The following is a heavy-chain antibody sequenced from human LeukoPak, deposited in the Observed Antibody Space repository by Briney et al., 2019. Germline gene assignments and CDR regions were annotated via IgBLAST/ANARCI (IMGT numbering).Heavy chain of an antibody. J-gene: IGHJ4*02. D-gene: IGHD3-10*01. Sequence: PGGSLRLSCAASGFTVSNNYMSWVRQAPGKGLEWVSVVYSGGGTSYADFVKGRFTISRDNSKNTLYLQMNSLRAEDTAVYYCARDPGVKGYYFDYWGQGTLVTVSS. V-gene: IGHV3-66*01. CDR2: VYSGGGT. CDR3: ARDPGVKGYYFDY. CDR1: GFTVSNNY.